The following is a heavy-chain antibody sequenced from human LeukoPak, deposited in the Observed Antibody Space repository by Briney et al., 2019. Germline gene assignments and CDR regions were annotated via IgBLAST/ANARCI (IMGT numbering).Heavy chain of an antibody. J-gene: IGHJ4*02. V-gene: IGHV3-23*01. CDR2: ISGSGSNT. D-gene: IGHD5-18*01. Sequence: PGGSLRLSCAASGFTFSSYAMSWVRQAPGKGLEWVSSISGSGSNTHYADSVKGRFTISRDNSKNTLYLQMNSVRAEDTAVYYCASGGYTYSHWGQGALVTVSS. CDR1: GFTFSSYA. CDR3: ASGGYTYSH.